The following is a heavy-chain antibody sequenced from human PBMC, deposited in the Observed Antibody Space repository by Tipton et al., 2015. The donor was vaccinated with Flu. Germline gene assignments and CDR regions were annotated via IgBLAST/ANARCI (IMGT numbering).Heavy chain of an antibody. D-gene: IGHD4-11*01. J-gene: IGHJ5*02. CDR2: LYHTGST. CDR1: GGSISRGGYY. Sequence: TLSLTCTVSGGSISRGGYYWSWIRQHPGKGLEWIGNLYHTGSTYYNPSLRSRVTILVDRSKNQFSLRLTSVTAAGTAVYYCARRDYSNYVSDPRSWFDPWGQGILVTVSS. CDR3: ARRDYSNYVSDPRSWFDP. V-gene: IGHV4-39*07.